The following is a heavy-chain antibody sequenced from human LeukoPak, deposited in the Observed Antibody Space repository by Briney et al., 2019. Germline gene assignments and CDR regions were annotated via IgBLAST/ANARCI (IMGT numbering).Heavy chain of an antibody. J-gene: IGHJ6*02. V-gene: IGHV3-48*01. CDR3: ARQGYSGYDWSYYYYGMDV. D-gene: IGHD5-12*01. CDR1: GFTFSSYS. CDR2: ISSSSSTI. Sequence: GGSLRLSCAASGFTFSSYSMNWVRQAPGKGLEWVSYISSSSSTIYYADSVKGRFTISRDNAKNSLYLQMNSLRAEDTAVYYCARQGYSGYDWSYYYYGMDVWGQGTTVTVSS.